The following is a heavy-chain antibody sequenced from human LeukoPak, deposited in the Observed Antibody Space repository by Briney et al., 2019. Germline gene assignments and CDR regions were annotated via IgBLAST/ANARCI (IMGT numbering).Heavy chain of an antibody. CDR3: ARMGDEGRYRGLTQRVFPSRPFHNWFDP. Sequence: SETLSLTCAVYGGSFSGYYWSWIRQPAGKGLEWIGEINHSGSTNYNPSLKSRVTISVDTSKNQFSLKLSSVTAADTAVYYCARMGDEGRYRGLTQRVFPSRPFHNWFDPWGQGTLVTVSP. D-gene: IGHD3-16*02. J-gene: IGHJ5*02. V-gene: IGHV4-34*01. CDR2: INHSGST. CDR1: GGSFSGYY.